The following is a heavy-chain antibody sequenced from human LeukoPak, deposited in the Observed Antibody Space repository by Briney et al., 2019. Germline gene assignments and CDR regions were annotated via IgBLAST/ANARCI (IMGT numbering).Heavy chain of an antibody. Sequence: ASVKVSCKASGYTFTGYYLQWVRQAPGQGLEWVGWINPNRGGTNYAQRFQGRVTMTRDMSSSTVYMELSSLTSDDTAVYYCARDQGAAAGRTDYWGQGTLVTVSS. CDR1: GYTFTGYY. J-gene: IGHJ4*02. CDR3: ARDQGAAAGRTDY. D-gene: IGHD6-13*01. V-gene: IGHV1-2*02. CDR2: INPNRGGT.